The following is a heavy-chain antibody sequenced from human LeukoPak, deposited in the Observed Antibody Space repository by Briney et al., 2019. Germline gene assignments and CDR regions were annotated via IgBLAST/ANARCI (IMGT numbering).Heavy chain of an antibody. CDR2: IYPGDSDT. CDR3: ARRSGSYYSGGDY. V-gene: IGHV5-51*01. CDR1: GYSFTSYW. J-gene: IGHJ4*02. Sequence: GESLKISCKGSGYSFTSYWIGWVRQMPGKGLEWMGIIYPGDSDTRYSPFFQGQVTISADKSISTAYLQWSSLKASGTAMYYCARRSGSYYSGGDYWGQGTLVTVSS. D-gene: IGHD1-26*01.